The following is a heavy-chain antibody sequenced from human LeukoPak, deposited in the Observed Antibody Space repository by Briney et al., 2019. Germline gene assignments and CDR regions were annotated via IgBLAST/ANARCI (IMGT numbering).Heavy chain of an antibody. Sequence: GGSLRLSCAASGFTFSSYWMSWVRQAPGKGLEWVANIKQDGSEKYYVDSVKGRFTISRDNAENSLYLQMNSLRAEDTAVYYCATHYYGSGSYRLGAFDIWGQGTMVTVSS. D-gene: IGHD3-10*01. CDR3: ATHYYGSGSYRLGAFDI. CDR2: IKQDGSEK. J-gene: IGHJ3*02. V-gene: IGHV3-7*01. CDR1: GFTFSSYW.